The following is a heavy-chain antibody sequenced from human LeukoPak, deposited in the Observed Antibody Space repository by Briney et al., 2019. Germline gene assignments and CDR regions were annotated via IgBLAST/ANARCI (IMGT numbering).Heavy chain of an antibody. Sequence: ASVKVSCKASGYTLTGCYMHWVQQAPGQGLEWMGWMNPNSGGTKYAQKFQGRVTMTRDTSISTAYMELSRLRSDDTAMYYCARDKLGLGELSLYDQWGQGTLVTVFS. V-gene: IGHV1-2*02. D-gene: IGHD3-16*02. J-gene: IGHJ5*02. CDR3: ARDKLGLGELSLYDQ. CDR1: GYTLTGCY. CDR2: MNPNSGGT.